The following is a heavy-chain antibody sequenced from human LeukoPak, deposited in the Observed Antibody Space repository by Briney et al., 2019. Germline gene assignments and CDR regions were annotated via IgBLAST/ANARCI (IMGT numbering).Heavy chain of an antibody. CDR1: GVSISSDY. V-gene: IGHV4-59*08. CDR3: ARRLRQNLFDP. CDR2: IYYSGSS. Sequence: SETLSLTCTVSGVSISSDYWSWIRLPPGKGLEWIGYIYYSGSSSYNPSLKSRVTMSVDTSKNQFSLKLTSVTAADTAVYYCARRLRQNLFDPWGQGTLVAVSS. J-gene: IGHJ5*02. D-gene: IGHD4-17*01.